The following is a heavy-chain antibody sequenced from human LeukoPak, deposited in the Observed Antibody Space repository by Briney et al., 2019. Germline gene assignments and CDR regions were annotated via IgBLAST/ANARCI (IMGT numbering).Heavy chain of an antibody. CDR3: ARERGRRSSSSNYYYYYMDV. CDR1: GGTFSSYA. V-gene: IGHV1-69*13. Sequence: SVKVSCKASGGTFSSYAISWVRQARGQGLEWMGGIIPIFGTANYAQKFQGRVTNTADESTSTAYMELSSLRSEDTAVYYCARERGRRSSSSNYYYYYMDVWGKGTTVTVSS. J-gene: IGHJ6*03. CDR2: IIPIFGTA. D-gene: IGHD6-6*01.